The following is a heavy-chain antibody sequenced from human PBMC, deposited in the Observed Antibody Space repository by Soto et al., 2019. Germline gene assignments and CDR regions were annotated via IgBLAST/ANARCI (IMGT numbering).Heavy chain of an antibody. CDR2: ISAYNGNT. CDR1: GYTLTSYG. J-gene: IGHJ6*02. V-gene: IGHV1-18*01. Sequence: ASVKVSCKASGYTLTSYGISWVRQAPGQGLEWMGWISAYNGNTNYAQKRQGRVTMTTDTSTSTAYMELRSLRSDDTAVYYCARGGLYYYYYGMDVWGQGTTVTVSS. CDR3: ARGGLYYYYYGMDV.